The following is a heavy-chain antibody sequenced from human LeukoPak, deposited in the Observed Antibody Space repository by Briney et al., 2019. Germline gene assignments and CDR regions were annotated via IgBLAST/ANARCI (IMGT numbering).Heavy chain of an antibody. J-gene: IGHJ4*02. D-gene: IGHD1-14*01. CDR1: GYTFNSYW. CDR2: IYPTDSDT. V-gene: IGHV5-51*01. Sequence: GESLKISCKGSGYTFNSYWIGWVRQMPGKGLEWMGIIYPTDSDTKYSPSFQGQVTISADKSISTAYLQWSSLKTSDSAMYYCARHPNYCRGGTCYSSNYFDYWGQGTLVTVPS. CDR3: ARHPNYCRGGTCYSSNYFDY.